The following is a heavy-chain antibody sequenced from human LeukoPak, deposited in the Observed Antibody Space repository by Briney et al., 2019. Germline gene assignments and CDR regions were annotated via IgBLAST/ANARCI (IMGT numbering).Heavy chain of an antibody. CDR1: GFTFSTYA. CDR3: AQGRSRLYSRWFDL. D-gene: IGHD6-13*01. CDR2: ISGGGGTT. J-gene: IGHJ5*02. V-gene: IGHV3-23*01. Sequence: AGSLRLSCPAAGFTFSTYAMSWVSPPPGKGLEWVSSISGGGGTTYYADSLKGRFTISRDNSKDTLYLQMNSLRVEETAVYYGAQGRSRLYSRWFDLWGQGTLVTVSS.